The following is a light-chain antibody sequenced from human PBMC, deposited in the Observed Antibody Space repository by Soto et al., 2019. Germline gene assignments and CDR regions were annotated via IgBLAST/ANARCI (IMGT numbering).Light chain of an antibody. CDR3: QQYGSSTTLT. J-gene: IGKJ4*01. V-gene: IGKV3-20*01. Sequence: EFVLTQSPGKLSLSPGERATLSCRASQSISSSFLAWYQQNPGQAPRLLIYGASSRGTGIPNRFSGSGSGTDFTLNISRLEPEDCAVYYCQQYGSSTTLTFGGGTKVEIK. CDR1: QSISSSF. CDR2: GAS.